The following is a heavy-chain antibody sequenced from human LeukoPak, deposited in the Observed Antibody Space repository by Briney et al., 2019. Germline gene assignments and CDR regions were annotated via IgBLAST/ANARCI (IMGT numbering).Heavy chain of an antibody. CDR3: AAIVSSGYYYQH. CDR1: GFTFTSSA. V-gene: IGHV1-58*01. Sequence: SVKVSCKASGFTFTSSAVQWVRQARGQRLEWIGWIVVGSGNTNYAQRFQERVTITRDMSTSTAYMELSSLRSEDTAVYYCAAIVSSGYYYQHWGQGTLVTVSS. D-gene: IGHD3-22*01. CDR2: IVVGSGNT. J-gene: IGHJ1*01.